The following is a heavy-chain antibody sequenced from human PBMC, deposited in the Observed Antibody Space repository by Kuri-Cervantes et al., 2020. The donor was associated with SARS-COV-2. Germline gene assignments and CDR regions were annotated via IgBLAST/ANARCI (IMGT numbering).Heavy chain of an antibody. V-gene: IGHV1-18*01. J-gene: IGHJ6*02. CDR2: ISAYNGNT. CDR3: ASEIKNYYDLWSGYFPGVDNYYGMDV. Sequence: ASVTVSCKASGYTFTSYGISWVRQAPGQGLEWMGWISAYNGNTNYAQKLQGRVTITTDTSTSTAYMELRSLRSDDTAVYYCASEIKNYYDLWSGYFPGVDNYYGMDVWGQGTTVTISS. D-gene: IGHD3-3*01. CDR1: GYTFTSYG.